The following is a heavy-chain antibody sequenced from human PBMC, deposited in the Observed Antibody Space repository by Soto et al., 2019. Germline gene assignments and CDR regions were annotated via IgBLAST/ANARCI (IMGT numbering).Heavy chain of an antibody. CDR3: ARDDDYGDNGLDY. J-gene: IGHJ4*02. V-gene: IGHV3-33*01. CDR2: IGSDGRRE. Sequence: QVQLVESGGGVVQPGGSLRLSCAASGFTFGRHGMHWVRQAPGKGLEWVAVIGSDGRRESYADSVKGRFTISRDNGQNTLYLQMNSLRAEDTAVYYCARDDDYGDNGLDYWGQGTLVTVSS. D-gene: IGHD4-17*01. CDR1: GFTFGRHG.